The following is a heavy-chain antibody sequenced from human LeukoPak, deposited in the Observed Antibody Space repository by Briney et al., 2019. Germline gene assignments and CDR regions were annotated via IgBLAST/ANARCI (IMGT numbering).Heavy chain of an antibody. D-gene: IGHD2-15*01. V-gene: IGHV3-30*04. CDR2: ISYDGSNK. CDR3: ARSPEYCSGGSCS. Sequence: PGGSLRLSCAASGFTFSSYAMHWVRQAPGKGLEWVAVISYDGSNKYYADSVKGRFTISRDNSKNTLYLQMTSLRAEDTAVYYCARSPEYCSGGSCSWGQGTLVTVSS. CDR1: GFTFSSYA. J-gene: IGHJ5*02.